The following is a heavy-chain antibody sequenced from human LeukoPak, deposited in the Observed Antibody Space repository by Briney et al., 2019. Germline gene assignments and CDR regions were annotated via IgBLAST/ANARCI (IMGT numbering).Heavy chain of an antibody. CDR2: IYPADSDT. D-gene: IGHD3-16*01. J-gene: IGHJ5*02. V-gene: IGHV5-51*01. Sequence: GESLKISCKGSGYDFATYWIGWVRQMPGKGLEWVGIIYPADSDTRYSLSFQGHVTISADYSISTTYLQWSSLKASDTAIYYCARTLQSYGHNYFDPWGQGTLVTVSS. CDR3: ARTLQSYGHNYFDP. CDR1: GYDFATYW.